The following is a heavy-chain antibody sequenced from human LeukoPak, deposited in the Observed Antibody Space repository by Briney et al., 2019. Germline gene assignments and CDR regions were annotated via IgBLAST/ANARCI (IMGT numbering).Heavy chain of an antibody. CDR2: ISPNSGGT. CDR3: ARDLGGGCSGGSCRAEYYFDY. V-gene: IGHV1-2*02. Sequence: ASVKVSCKASGYTFTGYYMHWVRQAPGQGLEWMGWISPNSGGTNYAQKFQGRVTMTRDTSISTAYMELSRLRSDDTAVYHCARDLGGGCSGGSCRAEYYFDYWGQGTLVTVSS. J-gene: IGHJ4*02. D-gene: IGHD2-15*01. CDR1: GYTFTGYY.